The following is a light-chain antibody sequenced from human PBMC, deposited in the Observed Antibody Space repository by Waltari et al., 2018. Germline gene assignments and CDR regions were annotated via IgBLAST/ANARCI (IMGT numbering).Light chain of an antibody. V-gene: IGLV1-51*01. CDR2: DNN. CDR3: GTWDNSLSGGV. CDR1: SPTIGNNY. J-gene: IGLJ2*01. Sequence: QSVLTQPPSVSAAPGQKVTISRPGSSPTIGNNYVSWYQQLPGTAPKLRIYDNNRRPSGIPDRFSGSKSGTSATLGITGLQTGDEADYYCGTWDNSLSGGVFGGGTKLTVL.